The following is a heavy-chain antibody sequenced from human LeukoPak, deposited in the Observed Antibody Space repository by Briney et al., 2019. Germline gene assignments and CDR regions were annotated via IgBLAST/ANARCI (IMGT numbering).Heavy chain of an antibody. CDR1: GFTFSTYW. J-gene: IGHJ4*02. V-gene: IGHV3-7*01. Sequence: TGGSLRLSCAVSGFTFSTYWMTWVRQAPGKGLEWVANIKQDGSEKFYVDSVKGRFTISRDNAKNSLYLQMNSLRAEDTAVYYCARDNERRDDYWGQGTLVTVSS. D-gene: IGHD1-1*01. CDR3: ARDNERRDDY. CDR2: IKQDGSEK.